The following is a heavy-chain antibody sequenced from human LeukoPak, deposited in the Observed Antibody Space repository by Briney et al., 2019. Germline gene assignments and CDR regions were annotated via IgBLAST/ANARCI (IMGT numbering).Heavy chain of an antibody. CDR1: GGSISSGDYY. CDR3: ARAWGDYYCMDV. CDR2: IYYSGST. Sequence: SQTPSLTCTVSGGSISSGDYYWSWIRQPPGKGLEWIGYIYYSGSTYYNPSLKSRVTISVDTSKNQFSLKLSSVTAADTAVYYCARAWGDYYCMDVWGKGTTVTVSS. D-gene: IGHD1-26*01. V-gene: IGHV4-30-4*01. J-gene: IGHJ6*04.